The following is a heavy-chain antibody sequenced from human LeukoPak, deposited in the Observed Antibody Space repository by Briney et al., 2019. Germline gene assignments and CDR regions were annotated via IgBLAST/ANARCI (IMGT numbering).Heavy chain of an antibody. V-gene: IGHV4-39*07. Sequence: PGGSLRLSCAASGFTFSSYDMSWVRQAPGKGLEWIGSIYYSGSTYYNPSLKSRVTISVDTSKNQFSLKLSSVTAADTAVYYCARDLVGAIGYWGQGTLVTVSS. CDR3: ARDLVGAIGY. J-gene: IGHJ4*02. CDR1: GFTFSSYD. CDR2: IYYSGST. D-gene: IGHD1-26*01.